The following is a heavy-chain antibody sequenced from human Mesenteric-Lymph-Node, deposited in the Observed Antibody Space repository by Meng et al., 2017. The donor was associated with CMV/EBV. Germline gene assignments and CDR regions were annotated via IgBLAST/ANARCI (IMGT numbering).Heavy chain of an antibody. V-gene: IGHV3-23*01. CDR2: VGGRDNTI. CDR3: AKRSIGFGDPFDS. CDR1: GFPFSTHA. D-gene: IGHD3-10*01. Sequence: GESLKISCVASGFPFSTHAMSWVRQAPGKGLEWVSTVGGRDNTIYYVDSVKGRFTISRDNSKNTLYLQMSSLRAEDTAIYYCAKRSIGFGDPFDSWGQGTLVTVSS. J-gene: IGHJ4*02.